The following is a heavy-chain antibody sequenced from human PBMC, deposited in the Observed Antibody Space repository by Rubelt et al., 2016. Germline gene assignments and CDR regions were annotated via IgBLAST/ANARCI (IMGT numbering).Heavy chain of an antibody. CDR2: ISAYDGNT. CDR3: ARPLPGYYYGMDV. CDR1: GYTFTSYG. J-gene: IGHJ6*02. Sequence: QVQLVQSGAEVKKPGASVKVSCKASGYTFTSYGISWVRQAPGQGLEWMGWISAYDGNTNYAQKIQCRGTRTPDTSTSTAYMELRSLRSEDTAVYYCARPLPGYYYGMDVWGQGTTVTVSS. V-gene: IGHV1-18*01.